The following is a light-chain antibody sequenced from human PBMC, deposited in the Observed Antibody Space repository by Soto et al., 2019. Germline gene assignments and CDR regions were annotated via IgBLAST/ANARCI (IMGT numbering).Light chain of an antibody. CDR1: SSNIGSNT. CDR3: AAWDDSLSGWV. J-gene: IGLJ3*02. Sequence: QAVVTQPPSASGTPGQRVTISCSGSSSNIGSNTVNWYQQLPGTAPKLLIYNTNQRPSGVPDRFSGSKSGTSASLAISGLQSEDEVEYYCAAWDDSLSGWVFGGGTKLTVL. V-gene: IGLV1-44*01. CDR2: NTN.